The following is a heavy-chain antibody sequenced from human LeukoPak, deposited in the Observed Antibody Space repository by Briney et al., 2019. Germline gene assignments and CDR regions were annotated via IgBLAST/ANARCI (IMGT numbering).Heavy chain of an antibody. V-gene: IGHV4-59*01. CDR1: GGSISSYY. CDR3: ARGAHSGYDYYFDY. CDR2: IYYSGST. D-gene: IGHD5-12*01. J-gene: IGHJ4*02. Sequence: SETLSLTCTVSGGSISSYYWSWIRQPPGKGLEWIGYIYYSGSTNYNPSLKSRVTISVDTSKNQFSLKLSSVTAADTAVYYCARGAHSGYDYYFDYWGQGTLITVSS.